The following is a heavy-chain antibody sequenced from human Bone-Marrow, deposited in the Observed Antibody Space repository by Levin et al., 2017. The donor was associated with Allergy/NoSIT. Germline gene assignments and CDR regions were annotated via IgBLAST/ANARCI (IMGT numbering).Heavy chain of an antibody. CDR3: ARDKSGSYSWDF. V-gene: IGHV3-72*01. J-gene: IGHJ4*02. D-gene: IGHD1-26*01. CDR1: GFIFSDHH. CDR2: TRFKGDSYTT. Sequence: GGSLRLSCAVSGFIFSDHHMDWVRQAPGKGLEWVGRTRFKGDSYTTEYAASVKGRFSISRDDSKNLVYLQMNSLQTEDTAMYYCARDKSGSYSWDFWGQGALVTVSS.